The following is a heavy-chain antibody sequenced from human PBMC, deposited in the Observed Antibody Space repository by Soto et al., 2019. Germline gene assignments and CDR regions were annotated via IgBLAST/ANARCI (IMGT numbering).Heavy chain of an antibody. D-gene: IGHD5-12*01. CDR3: ARVVRGYSGYDSNWFDP. J-gene: IGHJ5*02. V-gene: IGHV3-21*01. Sequence: GGSLRLSCAASGFTFSSYSMNWVRQAPGKGLEWVSSISSRSSYIYYADSVKGRFTISRDNAKNSLYLQMNSLRAEDTAVYYCARVVRGYSGYDSNWFDPWGQGTLVTVSS. CDR1: GFTFSSYS. CDR2: ISSRSSYI.